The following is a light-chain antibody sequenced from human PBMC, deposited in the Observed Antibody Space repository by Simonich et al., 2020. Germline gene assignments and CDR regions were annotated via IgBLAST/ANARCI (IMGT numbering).Light chain of an antibody. Sequence: QSALTQPASVSGAPGQSITISCTGTRSDVGGYNYVSWYQQHPGKAPKPMIYDVSKRPSGVSNRFSGSKAGNTASLTISGLQAEDEADYYCSSYTSSSWVFGGGTKLTVL. CDR3: SSYTSSSWV. CDR1: RSDVGGYNY. CDR2: DVS. J-gene: IGLJ3*02. V-gene: IGLV2-14*03.